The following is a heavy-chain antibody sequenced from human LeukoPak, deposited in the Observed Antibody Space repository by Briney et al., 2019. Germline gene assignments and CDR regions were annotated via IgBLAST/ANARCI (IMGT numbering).Heavy chain of an antibody. V-gene: IGHV5-51*01. J-gene: IGHJ4*02. CDR3: ARRKGGIRSQIDY. D-gene: IGHD6-13*01. CDR2: IYPGDSDT. Sequence: GESLKISCKGSGYTFTSYWIGWVRQMPGKGLEWMGIIYPGDSDTRYSPSFQGQVTISADKSISTAYLQWSSLKASDAAMYYCARRKGGIRSQIDYWGQGTLVTVSP. CDR1: GYTFTSYW.